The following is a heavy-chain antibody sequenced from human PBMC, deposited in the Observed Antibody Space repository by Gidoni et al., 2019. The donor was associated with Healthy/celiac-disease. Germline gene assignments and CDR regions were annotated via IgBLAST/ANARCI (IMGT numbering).Heavy chain of an antibody. CDR2: ISSSSSTI. CDR1: GFTFSSYS. J-gene: IGHJ1*01. CDR3: ARSYDSSGYPAEYFQH. Sequence: EVQLVESVGGLVQPGGSLRLSCAASGFTFSSYSMNWVRQAPGKGLEWVSYISSSSSTIYYADSVKGRFTISRDNAKNSLYLQMNSLRAEDTAVYYCARSYDSSGYPAEYFQHWGQGTLVTVSS. V-gene: IGHV3-48*01. D-gene: IGHD3-22*01.